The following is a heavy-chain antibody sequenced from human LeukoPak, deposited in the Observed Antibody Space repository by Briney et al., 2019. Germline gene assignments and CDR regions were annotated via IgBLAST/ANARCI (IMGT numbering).Heavy chain of an antibody. CDR2: IKQDGSEK. V-gene: IGHV3-7*03. CDR1: GFTFSSYW. J-gene: IGHJ4*02. D-gene: IGHD4-17*01. CDR3: AKVNYGDYLDY. Sequence: GGSLRLSCAASGFTFSSYWMSWVRQAPGKGLEWVANIKQDGSEKYYVDSVKGRFTISRDNAKNSLYLQMNSLRAEDTAVYYCAKVNYGDYLDYWGQGTLVTVSS.